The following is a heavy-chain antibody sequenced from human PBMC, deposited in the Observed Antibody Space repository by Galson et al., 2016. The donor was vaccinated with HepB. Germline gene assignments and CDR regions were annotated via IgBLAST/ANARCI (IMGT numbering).Heavy chain of an antibody. CDR2: IYSVGRT. CDR3: AVKTDLAPTAP. D-gene: IGHD6-13*01. CDR1: GFTVSNNY. V-gene: IGHV3-66*01. Sequence: LRLSCAASGFTVSNNYMSWVRQAPGKGLEWVSLIYSVGRTEYADSVKGRFAISRDTSKNILYLQMNSLRVEDTAVYYCAVKTDLAPTAPWGQGTLVTVSS. J-gene: IGHJ5*02.